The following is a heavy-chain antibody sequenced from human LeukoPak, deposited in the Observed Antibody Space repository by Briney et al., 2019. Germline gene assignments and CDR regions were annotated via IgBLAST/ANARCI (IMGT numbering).Heavy chain of an antibody. D-gene: IGHD2-2*01. CDR1: GDSISSYN. CDR3: ARGGIVVVPAAPWNWFDP. CDR2: IYYSGST. V-gene: IGHV4-59*01. J-gene: IGHJ5*02. Sequence: SETLSLTCTVSGDSISSYNWSWIRQPPGKGLEWIGYIYYSGSTNYNPSLKSRGTISVDTSKNLFSLKLSSVTAADAAVYYCARGGIVVVPAAPWNWFDPWGQGTLVTVSS.